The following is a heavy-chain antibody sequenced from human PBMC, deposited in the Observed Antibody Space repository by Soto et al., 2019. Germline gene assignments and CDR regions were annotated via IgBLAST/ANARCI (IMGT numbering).Heavy chain of an antibody. CDR3: AIPLAVAGTGGYYYYGMDV. Sequence: SVKFSCKASGYIFTSYGISWVRLDPGQGRECMGWIIPIFGKANYGQKFQGRVTITGDKSTSTAYMELSSLRSEDTAVYYCAIPLAVAGTGGYYYYGMDVWGQGTTVTVSS. J-gene: IGHJ6*02. V-gene: IGHV1-69*06. CDR2: IIPIFGKA. CDR1: GYIFTSYG. D-gene: IGHD6-19*01.